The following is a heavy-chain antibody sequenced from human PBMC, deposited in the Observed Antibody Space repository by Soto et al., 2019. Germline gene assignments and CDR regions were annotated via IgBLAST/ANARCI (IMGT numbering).Heavy chain of an antibody. J-gene: IGHJ4*02. CDR1: GFTFSRYG. Sequence: GGSLRLSCAASGFTFSRYGMHWVRQAPGKGLEWVAVISYDGSNKYYADSVKGRFTISRDNSKNTLYLQMNSLRAEDTAVYYCAKEASSSWFKPLDYWGQGTLVTVSS. CDR2: ISYDGSNK. CDR3: AKEASSSWFKPLDY. V-gene: IGHV3-30*18. D-gene: IGHD6-13*01.